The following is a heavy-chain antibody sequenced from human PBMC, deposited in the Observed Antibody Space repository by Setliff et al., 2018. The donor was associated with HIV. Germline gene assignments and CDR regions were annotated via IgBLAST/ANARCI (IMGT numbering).Heavy chain of an antibody. CDR3: ARPGGGFDAFDI. D-gene: IGHD3-16*01. CDR1: GFTFSSYS. J-gene: IGHJ3*02. Sequence: GGSLRLSCAASGFTFSSYSMNWVRQAPGKGLEWVSSISSSSSYIYYADSVKGRFTISRDNAKNSLYLQMNSLRAEDTAVYYCARPGGGFDAFDIWGQGTMVTVSS. CDR2: ISSSSSYI. V-gene: IGHV3-21*01.